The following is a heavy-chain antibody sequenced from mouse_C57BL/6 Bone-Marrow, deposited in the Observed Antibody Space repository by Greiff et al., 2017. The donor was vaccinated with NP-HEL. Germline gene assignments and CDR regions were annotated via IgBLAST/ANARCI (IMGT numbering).Heavy chain of an antibody. Sequence: VKLVESGAELVKPGASVKMSCKASGYTFTTYPIEWMKQNHGKSLEWIGNFPPYNDDTKYNEKFKGKATLTVEKSSSTVYLELSRLTSDDSAVYYCASLHYYGSLYFDYWGQGTTLTVSS. CDR1: GYTFTTYP. CDR3: ASLHYYGSLYFDY. CDR2: FPPYNDDT. J-gene: IGHJ2*01. V-gene: IGHV1-47*01. D-gene: IGHD1-1*01.